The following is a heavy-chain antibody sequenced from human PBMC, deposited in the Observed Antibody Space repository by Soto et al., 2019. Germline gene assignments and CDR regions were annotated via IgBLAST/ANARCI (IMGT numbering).Heavy chain of an antibody. CDR2: ISSSSSYI. J-gene: IGHJ4*02. V-gene: IGHV3-21*01. D-gene: IGHD5-12*01. CDR1: GFTFSSYS. Sequence: GGSLRLSCAASGFTFSSYSMNWVRQAPGKGLEWVSSISSSSSYIFYADSVKGRFTISRDNAKNSLYLQMNSLRAEDTAVYYCARDAATIIDYWGQGTLVTVSS. CDR3: ARDAATIIDY.